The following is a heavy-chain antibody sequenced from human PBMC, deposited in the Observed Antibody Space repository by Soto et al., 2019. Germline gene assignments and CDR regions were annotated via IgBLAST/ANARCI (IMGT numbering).Heavy chain of an antibody. CDR1: GGPISSYY. J-gene: IGHJ6*02. D-gene: IGHD3-10*01. Sequence: PSETLSLTCTVSGGPISSYYWSWIRQPPGKGLEWIGYIYYSGSTNYNPSLKSRVTISVDTSKNQFSLKLSSVTAADTAVYYCAGRNSGRLNYYYYYGMDVWGQGTTVTVSS. V-gene: IGHV4-59*01. CDR2: IYYSGST. CDR3: AGRNSGRLNYYYYYGMDV.